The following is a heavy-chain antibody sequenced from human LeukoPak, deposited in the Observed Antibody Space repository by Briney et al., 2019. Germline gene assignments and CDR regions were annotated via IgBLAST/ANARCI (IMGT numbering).Heavy chain of an antibody. CDR2: ISSSGTTI. V-gene: IGHV3-48*04. D-gene: IGHD1-26*01. CDR3: ASARGRHTLLAPFDY. Sequence: PGGSLRLSCAASGFTFSSYSMNWVRQAPGKGLEWVSYISSSGTTIYYADSVQGRFTVSRDNAKNSLYLQMNSLRAEDTAVYYCASARGRHTLLAPFDYWGQGTLVTVSS. J-gene: IGHJ4*02. CDR1: GFTFSSYS.